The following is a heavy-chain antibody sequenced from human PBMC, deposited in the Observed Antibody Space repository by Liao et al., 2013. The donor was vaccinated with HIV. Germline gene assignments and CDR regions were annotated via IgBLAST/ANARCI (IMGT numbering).Heavy chain of an antibody. J-gene: IGHJ4*02. D-gene: IGHD4-17*01. V-gene: IGHV4-59*12. CDR3: ARDMDDYGDYASDY. Sequence: QVQLQESGPGLVKPSETLSLTCAVSGGTISSYYWSWIRQPPGKALEWIGYIFHTGSTSYNPSLKSRVTISVDTSKNQFSLKLSSVTAADTAVYYCARDMDDYGDYASDYWAREPWSPSPQ. CDR2: IFHTGST. CDR1: GGTISSYY.